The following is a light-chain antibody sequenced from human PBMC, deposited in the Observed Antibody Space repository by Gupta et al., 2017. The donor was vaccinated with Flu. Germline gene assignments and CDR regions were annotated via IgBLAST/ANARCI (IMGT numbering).Light chain of an antibody. CDR1: QSVSNN. CDR3: QHYSNWPPMYT. Sequence: EIVMTQSPATLSVSPGERATLSCRASQSVSNNLAWYQQKPGQAPRLLIYGTSTRAPDIPARFSGSGSGTEFTLTISSLQSEDFAVYYCQHYSNWPPMYTFGQGTQLEIK. V-gene: IGKV3-15*01. CDR2: GTS. J-gene: IGKJ2*01.